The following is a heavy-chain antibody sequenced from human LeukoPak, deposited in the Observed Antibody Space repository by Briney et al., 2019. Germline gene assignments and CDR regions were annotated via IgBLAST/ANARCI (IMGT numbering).Heavy chain of an antibody. CDR1: GYTFTSYY. CDR2: ITPYDGNT. CDR3: ARGGSSRPSPNFDN. V-gene: IGHV1-18*04. J-gene: IGHJ4*02. Sequence: ASVKVSCKASGYTFTSYYMHWVRQAPGQGLEWMGWITPYDGNTNYAQKFQGRVTMTTDSSTNTAYMELRSLISDDTAVYYCARGGSSRPSPNFDNWGQGALVTVSS. D-gene: IGHD6-6*01.